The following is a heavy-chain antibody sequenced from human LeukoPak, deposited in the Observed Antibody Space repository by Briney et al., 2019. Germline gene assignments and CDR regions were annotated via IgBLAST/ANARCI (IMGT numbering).Heavy chain of an antibody. CDR1: GITFSNYA. D-gene: IGHD5-18*01. Sequence: PGGSLRLSCVASGITFSNYAVSWVRQAPEKGLDWVSGISGSAHKIRYADSVKGRFTISRDNSENIVYSQMNTLTVEDTAVYSCAGRPTGYSSGYIHWGQGTLVTVSS. J-gene: IGHJ4*02. CDR2: ISGSAHKI. V-gene: IGHV3-23*01. CDR3: AGRPTGYSSGYIH.